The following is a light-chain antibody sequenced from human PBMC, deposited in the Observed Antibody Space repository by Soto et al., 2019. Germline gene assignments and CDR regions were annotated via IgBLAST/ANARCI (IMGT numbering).Light chain of an antibody. CDR1: QGISTY. CDR3: QNYYGAPWT. CDR2: AAS. J-gene: IGKJ1*01. V-gene: IGKV1-27*01. Sequence: DIQMTQSPSSLSASVGDRVTITCRASQGISTYLVWYQQKPGTVPKLLIFAASTLQSGVPSRFSGSGSGTDFTLTISILQPEDVATYYCQNYYGAPWTFGQGTKVEIK.